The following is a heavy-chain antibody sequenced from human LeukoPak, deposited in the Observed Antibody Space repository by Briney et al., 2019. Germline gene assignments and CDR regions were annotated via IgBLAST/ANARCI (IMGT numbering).Heavy chain of an antibody. J-gene: IGHJ2*01. Sequence: PGGSLRLSCVASGFTFSSRDWMTWVRQAPGKGLEWVANIKQDGSEKNYVDSVKGRFTISRDNAKNSVDLQMNSLRVEDTAVYYCARVYYSNSYDYWYFDLWGRGTLVTVSS. CDR3: ARVYYSNSYDYWYFDL. V-gene: IGHV3-7*01. D-gene: IGHD6-13*01. CDR2: IKQDGSEK. CDR1: GFTFSSRDW.